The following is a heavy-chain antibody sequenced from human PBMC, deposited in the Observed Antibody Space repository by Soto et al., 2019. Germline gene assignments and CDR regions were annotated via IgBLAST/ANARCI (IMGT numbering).Heavy chain of an antibody. CDR1: GFIFSDYA. CDR3: ARDARFLYYYYMDV. V-gene: IGHV3-11*01. CDR2: ISSSGSNK. J-gene: IGHJ6*03. D-gene: IGHD3-3*01. Sequence: GGSLRLSCSASGFIFSDYAMHWVRQAPGKGLEWVSYISSSGSNKYYADSVKGRFTISRDNAKNSLYLQMNSLRAEDTAVYYCARDARFLYYYYMDVWGKGTTVTVSS.